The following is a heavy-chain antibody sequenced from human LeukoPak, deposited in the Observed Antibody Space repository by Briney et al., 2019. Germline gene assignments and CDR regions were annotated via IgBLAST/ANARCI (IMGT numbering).Heavy chain of an antibody. D-gene: IGHD3-3*01. Sequence: GGSLRLSCAASGFTFSSYAMHWVRQTPGKGLEWVAVISYDGSNKYYADSVKGRFTISRGNSKNTLYLQMNSLRAEDTAVYYCARDAYDYDFWSGYYNYYYYMDVWGKGTTVTVSS. J-gene: IGHJ6*03. CDR1: GFTFSSYA. CDR2: ISYDGSNK. V-gene: IGHV3-30*04. CDR3: ARDAYDYDFWSGYYNYYYYMDV.